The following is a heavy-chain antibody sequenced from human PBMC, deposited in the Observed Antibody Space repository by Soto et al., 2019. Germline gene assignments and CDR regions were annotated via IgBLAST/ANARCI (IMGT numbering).Heavy chain of an antibody. CDR3: ARVRWGSSITMIVVVGHMDV. J-gene: IGHJ6*02. D-gene: IGHD3-22*01. V-gene: IGHV4-34*01. CDR1: GGSFSGYY. Sequence: PSETLSLTCAVYGGSFSGYYWSWIRQPPGKGLEWIGEINHSGSTNYNPSLKSRVTISVDTSKNQFSLKLSSVTAADTAVYYCARVRWGSSITMIVVVGHMDVWGQGTTVTVSS. CDR2: INHSGST.